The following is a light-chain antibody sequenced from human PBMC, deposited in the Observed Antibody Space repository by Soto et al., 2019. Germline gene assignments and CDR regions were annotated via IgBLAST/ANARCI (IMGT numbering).Light chain of an antibody. CDR2: EDS. CDR3: CSYAGSFTLI. J-gene: IGLJ2*01. Sequence: QSALTQPASVSGSPGQSITIPCTGTSSDVGSYKLVSWYQRHPGKAPKLMIYEDSERPSGVSSRFSGSKPGNTASLTISGLQAEDEAHYYCCSYAGSFTLIFGGGTKLTVL. CDR1: SSDVGSYKL. V-gene: IGLV2-23*01.